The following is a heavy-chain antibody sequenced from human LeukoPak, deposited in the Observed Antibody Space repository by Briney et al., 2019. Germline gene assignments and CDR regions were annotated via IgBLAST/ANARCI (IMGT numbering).Heavy chain of an antibody. J-gene: IGHJ4*02. CDR2: ISGSGGRT. V-gene: IGHV3-23*01. Sequence: VGSLRLSCAASGFTFSSYAMSWVRQAPGKGLEWVSGISGSGGRTYYADSVKGRFTISRDNSKNTLYLQMNSLRAEDTALYYCAKEGSGGWPFDYWGQGTLVTVSS. CDR3: AKEGSGGWPFDY. D-gene: IGHD6-19*01. CDR1: GFTFSSYA.